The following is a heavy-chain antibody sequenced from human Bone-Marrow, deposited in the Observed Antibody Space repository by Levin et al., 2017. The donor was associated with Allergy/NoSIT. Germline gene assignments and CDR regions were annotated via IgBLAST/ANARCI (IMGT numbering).Heavy chain of an antibody. Sequence: GESLKISCAASGFTFSSYWMSWVRQAPGKGLEWVANIKQDGSEKYYVDSVKGRFTISRDNAKNSLYLQMNSLRAEDTAVYYCARDNSGYEDYWGQGTLVTVSS. CDR1: GFTFSSYW. J-gene: IGHJ4*02. D-gene: IGHD3-22*01. CDR2: IKQDGSEK. CDR3: ARDNSGYEDY. V-gene: IGHV3-7*01.